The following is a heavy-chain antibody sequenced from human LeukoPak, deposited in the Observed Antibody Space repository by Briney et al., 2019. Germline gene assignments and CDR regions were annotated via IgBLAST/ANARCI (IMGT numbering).Heavy chain of an antibody. CDR3: ARMRSYDTNHFDY. Sequence: PGGSLRLSCAASGFTFSSYAMHWVRQAPGKGLEWVAVISYDGSNKYYADSVKGRFTISRDNSKNTLYLQMNSLRAEDTAVYYCARMRSYDTNHFDYWGQGTLVTVSS. V-gene: IGHV3-30*04. D-gene: IGHD3-16*01. J-gene: IGHJ4*02. CDR2: ISYDGSNK. CDR1: GFTFSSYA.